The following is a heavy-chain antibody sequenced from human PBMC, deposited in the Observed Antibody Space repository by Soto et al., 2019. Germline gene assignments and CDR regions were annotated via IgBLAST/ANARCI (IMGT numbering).Heavy chain of an antibody. D-gene: IGHD2-15*01. Sequence: EVQLVESGGGLVQPGGSLRLSCTASGFSLSTSWMTWVRQAPGKGLEWVANIMQDGSDKYYVDSVKGRFTISRDNVKTALYLQMASLRAEATAVYFCASERLCFYGLDVWGQGTTVTVSS. CDR1: GFSLSTSW. CDR3: ASERLCFYGLDV. V-gene: IGHV3-7*01. CDR2: IMQDGSDK. J-gene: IGHJ6*02.